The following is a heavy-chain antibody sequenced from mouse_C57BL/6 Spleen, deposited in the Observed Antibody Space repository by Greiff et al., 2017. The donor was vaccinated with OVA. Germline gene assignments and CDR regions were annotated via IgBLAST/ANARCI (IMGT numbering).Heavy chain of an antibody. D-gene: IGHD2-2*01. CDR3: SRARGYELAWFAY. CDR1: GYTFTSYW. CDR2: IHPNSGST. J-gene: IGHJ3*01. V-gene: IGHV1-64*01. Sequence: QVQLQQPGAELVKPGASVKLSCKASGYTFTSYWMHWVKQRPGQGLEWIGMIHPNSGSTNYNEKFKSKATLTVDKSSSTAYMQLSSLTSEASAVYYCSRARGYELAWFAYWGQGTLVTVSA.